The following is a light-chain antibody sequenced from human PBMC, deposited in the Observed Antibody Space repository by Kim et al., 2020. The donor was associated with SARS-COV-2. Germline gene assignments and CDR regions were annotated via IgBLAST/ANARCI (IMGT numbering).Light chain of an antibody. CDR3: SSYAGSNNYV. CDR2: EVS. J-gene: IGLJ1*01. V-gene: IGLV2-8*01. Sequence: SFPIACTVTSSDVGGYNYVSWYQQHPGKAPKLMIYEVSKRPSGVPDRFSGSKSGNTASLTVSGLQAEDEADYYCSSYAGSNNYVFGTGTKVTVL. CDR1: SSDVGGYNY.